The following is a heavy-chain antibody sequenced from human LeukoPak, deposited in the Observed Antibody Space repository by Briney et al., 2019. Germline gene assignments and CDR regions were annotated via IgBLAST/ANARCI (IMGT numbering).Heavy chain of an antibody. Sequence: SETLSLTCTVSGGSISSYYWSWIRQPPGKGLEWIGYIYYSGSTNYNPSLKSRVTISVDTSKNQFSLKLSSVTAADTAVYYCARHKGPSYYYGSGSHNWFDPWGQGTLVTVSS. CDR3: ARHKGPSYYYGSGSHNWFDP. CDR2: IYYSGST. V-gene: IGHV4-59*08. D-gene: IGHD3-10*01. J-gene: IGHJ5*02. CDR1: GGSISSYY.